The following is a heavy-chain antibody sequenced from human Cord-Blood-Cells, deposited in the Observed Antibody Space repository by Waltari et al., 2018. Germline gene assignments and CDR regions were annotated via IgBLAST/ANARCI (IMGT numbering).Heavy chain of an antibody. Sequence: QVQLVQSGAEVKKPGSSVKVSCKASGGTFSSYAISWVRQAPGQGLEWMGGIIPIFGTANYAQKFQGRVTITADESTGTAYMGLSSLRSEDTAVYYCARDRVADYGDYWFDPWGQGTLVTVSS. J-gene: IGHJ5*02. CDR2: IIPIFGTA. CDR1: GGTFSSYA. CDR3: ARDRVADYGDYWFDP. D-gene: IGHD4-17*01. V-gene: IGHV1-69*01.